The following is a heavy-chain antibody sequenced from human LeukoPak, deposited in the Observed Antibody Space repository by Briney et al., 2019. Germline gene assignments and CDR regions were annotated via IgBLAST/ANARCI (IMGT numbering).Heavy chain of an antibody. Sequence: PSETLSLTCAVYGGSFSDYYWSWIRQPPGKGPEWVSAISGSGGDTYYADSVKGRFTISRDNSKNTLYLQMSSLRAEDTAVYYCAKKGATTGDFDYWGQGTLVTVSS. V-gene: IGHV3-23*01. J-gene: IGHJ4*02. CDR2: ISGSGGDT. D-gene: IGHD1-26*01. CDR3: AKKGATTGDFDY. CDR1: GGSFSDYY.